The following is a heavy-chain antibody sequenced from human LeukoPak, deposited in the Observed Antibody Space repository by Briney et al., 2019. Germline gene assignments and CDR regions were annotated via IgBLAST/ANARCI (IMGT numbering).Heavy chain of an antibody. CDR3: AADGSAAGTSGYYYMDV. D-gene: IGHD6-13*01. J-gene: IGHJ6*03. Sequence: ASVKVSCKASGYTFTGYYMHWVRQAPGQGLEWLGLINPSGSSTLYAQKFQGRVTMTRDMSTTTDYMELSSLRSEDTAVYYCAADGSAAGTSGYYYMDVWGKGTTVTVSS. CDR2: INPSGSST. CDR1: GYTFTGYY. V-gene: IGHV1-46*01.